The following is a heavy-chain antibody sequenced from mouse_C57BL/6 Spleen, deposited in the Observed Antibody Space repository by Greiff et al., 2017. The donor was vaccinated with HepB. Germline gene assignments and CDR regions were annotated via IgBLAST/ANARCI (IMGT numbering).Heavy chain of an antibody. J-gene: IGHJ4*01. CDR2: IDPSDSET. CDR3: ARGAITTVVATDAMDY. D-gene: IGHD1-1*01. CDR1: GYTFTSYW. Sequence: QVQLQQPGAELVRPGSSVKLSCKASGYTFTSYWMHWVKQRPIQGLEWIGNIDPSDSETHYNQKFKDKATLTVDKSSSTAYMQLSSLTSEDSAVYYCARGAITTVVATDAMDYWGQGTSVTVSS. V-gene: IGHV1-52*01.